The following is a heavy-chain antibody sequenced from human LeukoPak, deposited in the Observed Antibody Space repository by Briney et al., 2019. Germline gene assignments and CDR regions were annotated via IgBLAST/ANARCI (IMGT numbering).Heavy chain of an antibody. J-gene: IGHJ6*02. CDR2: IAGGDEST. CDR3: ARDRGCSGGSCYSVARAYYYYYYGMDV. CDR1: GFTFSSYG. Sequence: GRSLRLSCAASGFTFSSYGMHWVRQAPGKGLEWLATIAGGDESTYYADSVKGRFAISRDNSKNTVFLHMNSLRVEDTAVYYCARDRGCSGGSCYSVARAYYYYYYGMDVWGQGTTVTVSS. V-gene: IGHV3-23*01. D-gene: IGHD2-15*01.